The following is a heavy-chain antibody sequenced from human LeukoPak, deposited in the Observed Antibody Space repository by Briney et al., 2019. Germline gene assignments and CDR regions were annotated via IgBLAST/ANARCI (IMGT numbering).Heavy chain of an antibody. CDR3: ARGLGSGNQYYYYGMDV. V-gene: IGHV4-34*01. CDR2: INHSGST. CDR1: GGSFSGYY. Sequence: SETLSLTCAVYGGSFSGYYWSWLRQPPGKGLEWIGEINHSGSTNYNPSLKSRVTISVDTSKNQFSLKLSSVTAADTAVYYCARGLGSGNQYYYYGMDVWGKGTTVTVSS. D-gene: IGHD3-10*01. J-gene: IGHJ6*04.